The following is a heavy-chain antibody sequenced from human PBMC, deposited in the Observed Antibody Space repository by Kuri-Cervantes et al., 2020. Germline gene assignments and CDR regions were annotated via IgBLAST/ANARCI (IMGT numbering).Heavy chain of an antibody. CDR2: ISPDGSDI. D-gene: IGHD2-2*01. CDR3: ARQSSTSAGPFDY. CDR1: GFTFSNYW. J-gene: IGHJ4*02. V-gene: IGHV3-74*01. Sequence: GESLKISCAASGFTFSNYWMYWARQTPGKGPVWILGISPDGSDIRNADSVKGRFLISRDNAKNSLYLQMNSLRAEDTAVYYCARQSSTSAGPFDYRGQGTLVTVSS.